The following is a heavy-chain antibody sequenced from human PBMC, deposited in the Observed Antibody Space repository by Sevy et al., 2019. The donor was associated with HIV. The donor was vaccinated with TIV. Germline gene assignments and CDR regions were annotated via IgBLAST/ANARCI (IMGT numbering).Heavy chain of an antibody. CDR2: ISGSGGTT. V-gene: IGHV3-23*01. CDR1: GFTFSSYA. CDR3: GKDFRGRTGRGGLDF. D-gene: IGHD3-16*01. J-gene: IGHJ4*02. Sequence: GGSLRLSCAASGFTFSSYAMSWIRQGPGKGLEWVSGISGSGGTTYYADSVKGRFTISRDNSKDTLYLQMNSVRAEDTAIYYCGKDFRGRTGRGGLDFWGRGTLVTGSS.